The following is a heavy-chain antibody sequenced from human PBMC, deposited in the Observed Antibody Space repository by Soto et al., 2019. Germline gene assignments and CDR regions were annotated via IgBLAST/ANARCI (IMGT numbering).Heavy chain of an antibody. CDR3: AKDPRYCSGGSCYN. V-gene: IGHV3-23*01. CDR2: ISGSGDTT. Sequence: GGSLRLSCAASGFTFSSYVMSWVRQAPGKGLEWVSGISGSGDTTFYADCVKGRFTISRDNSKNTVYLQMNSLRAEDTAVYYCAKDPRYCSGGSCYNWGQGTLVTVSS. J-gene: IGHJ4*02. D-gene: IGHD2-15*01. CDR1: GFTFSSYV.